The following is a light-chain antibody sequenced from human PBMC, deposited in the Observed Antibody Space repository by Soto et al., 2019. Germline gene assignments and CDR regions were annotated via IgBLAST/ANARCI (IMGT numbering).Light chain of an antibody. CDR2: DAS. CDR3: QQYGRSPYT. J-gene: IGKJ2*01. Sequence: EIVLTQSPGTLSLSPGERATLSCRASQSISTTYLAWYQQRPGQAPRILIYDASNRATGIPDRFSGSGSGTNFTLTITRLEPEDFAMFYCQQYGRSPYTFGQGTKLEIK. CDR1: QSISTTY. V-gene: IGKV3-20*01.